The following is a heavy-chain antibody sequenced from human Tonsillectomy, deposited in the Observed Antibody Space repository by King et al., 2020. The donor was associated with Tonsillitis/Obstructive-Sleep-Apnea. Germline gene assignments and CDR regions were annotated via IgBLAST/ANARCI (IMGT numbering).Heavy chain of an antibody. Sequence: VQLVESGGGLVQPGESLRLSCAASGFTFSNSWMSWVRQAPGKGLQWVADIKTDGSDKHYVDSMKGRFSISRDNAENSLYLQINSLRAEDTAVYYCAGDSGISGSNAWYVDFWGRGTLVTVSS. CDR2: IKTDGSDK. V-gene: IGHV3-7*04. D-gene: IGHD6-13*01. CDR3: AGDSGISGSNAWYVDF. CDR1: GFTFSNSW. J-gene: IGHJ2*01.